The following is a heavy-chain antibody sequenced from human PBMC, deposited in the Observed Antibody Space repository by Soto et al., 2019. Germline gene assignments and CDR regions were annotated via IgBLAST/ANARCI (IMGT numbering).Heavy chain of an antibody. CDR3: ARYGGYEGLRFDP. CDR2: IFYSGST. V-gene: IGHV4-30-4*01. J-gene: IGHJ5*02. D-gene: IGHD5-12*01. CDR1: GGSISSGDYY. Sequence: QVQLQESGPGLVKPSQTLSLTCTVSGGSISSGDYYWSWIRQPPGKGLEWIGYIFYSGSTYYNPSLKSRVTTSVDTSKNQFSLKLSSVTAADTAVYYCARYGGYEGLRFDPWGQGTLVTVSS.